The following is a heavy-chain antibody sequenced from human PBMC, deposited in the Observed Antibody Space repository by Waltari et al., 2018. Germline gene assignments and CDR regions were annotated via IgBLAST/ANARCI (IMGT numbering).Heavy chain of an antibody. CDR2: IYYSGST. J-gene: IGHJ5*02. CDR3: ARDMGEGGYGS. CDR1: GGSISSYY. Sequence: QVQLQDPGPGLVKPSESLSPPCPVPGGSISSYYWSWIRQPPGKGLEWIGYIYYSGSTNYNATLKSRVTISVDTSKNQFALKLSSVTAADTAVYYCARDMGEGGYGSWGQGTLVTVSS. D-gene: IGHD6-25*01. V-gene: IGHV4-59*01.